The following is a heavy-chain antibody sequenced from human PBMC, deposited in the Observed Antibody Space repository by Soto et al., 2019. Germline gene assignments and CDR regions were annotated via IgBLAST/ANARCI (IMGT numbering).Heavy chain of an antibody. Sequence: WTWIRQHPEKGLEWIGYINYSGTTYNPSLKSRAFLSLDMSKNQFSLNLTSVTAADTAVYYCATNRGYDFYYPDSWGQGILVTVSS. CDR2: INYSGTT. V-gene: IGHV4-31*02. J-gene: IGHJ4*02. D-gene: IGHD3-3*01. CDR3: ATNRGYDFYYPDS.